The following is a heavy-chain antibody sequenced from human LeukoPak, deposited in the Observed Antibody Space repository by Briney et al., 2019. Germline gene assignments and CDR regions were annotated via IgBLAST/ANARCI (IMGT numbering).Heavy chain of an antibody. J-gene: IGHJ4*02. CDR2: IYSDGST. D-gene: IGHD3-16*01. CDR1: GFIVSGDF. Sequence: GGSLRLSCAASGFIVSGDFMSWVRQAPGKGLEWVSVIYSDGSTYYADSVKGRFTISRDNSKNTLDLQMTGLRAEDTAVYYCARERGGGRDSPRCVYWGQRTLVTLSS. CDR3: ARERGGGRDSPRCVY. V-gene: IGHV3-53*01.